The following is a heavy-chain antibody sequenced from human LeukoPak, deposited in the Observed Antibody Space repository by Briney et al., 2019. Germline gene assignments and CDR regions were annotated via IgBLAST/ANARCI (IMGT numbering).Heavy chain of an antibody. CDR2: ISGSGGST. V-gene: IGHV3-23*01. Sequence: GGSLRLSCAASGFTFSTYAMSWVRQAPGKGLEWISAISGSGGSTYYADSVKGRFTISRDNSKNTLYLQMNSLRAEDTAVYYCAKIPYSSGWVQNWFDPWGQGTLVTVSS. J-gene: IGHJ5*02. D-gene: IGHD6-19*01. CDR3: AKIPYSSGWVQNWFDP. CDR1: GFTFSTYA.